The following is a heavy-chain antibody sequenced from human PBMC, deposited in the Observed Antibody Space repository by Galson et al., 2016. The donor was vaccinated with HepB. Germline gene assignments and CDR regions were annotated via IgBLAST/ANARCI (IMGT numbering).Heavy chain of an antibody. CDR3: AHHYSISSMSRGGMDV. V-gene: IGHV2-70*11. D-gene: IGHD6-6*01. J-gene: IGHJ6*02. CDR1: GFSLTTSGMC. Sequence: PALVKPTQTLTLTCTFSGFSLTTSGMCVSWIRQPPGKALEWLARIDWDDDKYYRTSLKTRLTISKDTSKNQLVLTMTNMDPVDTATYYCAHHYSISSMSRGGMDVWGQGTTVTVSS. CDR2: IDWDDDK.